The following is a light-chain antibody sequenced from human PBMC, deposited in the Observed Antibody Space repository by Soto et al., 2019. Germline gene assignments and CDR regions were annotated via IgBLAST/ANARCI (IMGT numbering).Light chain of an antibody. V-gene: IGLV2-14*01. CDR2: DVS. CDR3: SSYTSSSTGV. Sequence: QSVLTQPASVSGSPGQSITISCTGTSSDVGGYNYVSWYQQHPGKAPKLMIYDVSNRPSGVSNRFSGSKSGNTASLTISGLQAEDEADYSCSSYTSSSTGVFGTGPKVTVL. CDR1: SSDVGGYNY. J-gene: IGLJ1*01.